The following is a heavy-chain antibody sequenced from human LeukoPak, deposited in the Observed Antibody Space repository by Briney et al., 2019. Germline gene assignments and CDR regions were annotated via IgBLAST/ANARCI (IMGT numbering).Heavy chain of an antibody. CDR1: GGTFSSYA. J-gene: IGHJ3*02. Sequence: SVKVSCEASGGTFSSYAISWVRQAPGQGLEWMGGIIPIFGTANYAQKFQGRVTITADESTSTAYMELSSLRSEDTAVYYCARDYYDSSGYYGSFAFDIWGQGTMVTVSS. CDR3: ARDYYDSSGYYGSFAFDI. D-gene: IGHD3-22*01. V-gene: IGHV1-69*01. CDR2: IIPIFGTA.